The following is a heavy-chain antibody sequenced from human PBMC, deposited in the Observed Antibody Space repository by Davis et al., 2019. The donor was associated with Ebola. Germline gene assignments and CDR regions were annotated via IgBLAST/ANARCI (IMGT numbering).Heavy chain of an antibody. V-gene: IGHV3-33*06. Sequence: GESLKISCAASGFTFSSYGMHWVRQAPGKGLEWVAVIWYDGSNKYYADSVKGRFTISRDNSKNTLYLQMNSLRAEDTAVYYCAKSPRHRGATTSFDYWGQGTLVTVSS. CDR3: AKSPRHRGATTSFDY. D-gene: IGHD1-26*01. CDR1: GFTFSSYG. J-gene: IGHJ4*02. CDR2: IWYDGSNK.